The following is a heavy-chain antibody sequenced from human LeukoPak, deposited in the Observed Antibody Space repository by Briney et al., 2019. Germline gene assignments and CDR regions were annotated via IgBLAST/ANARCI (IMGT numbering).Heavy chain of an antibody. CDR3: ARWRRGGWSLDY. J-gene: IGHJ4*02. CDR2: ISYDGSKK. Sequence: GGSLRLSCAASGFSLSSYAIHWVRQAPGKGLEGVAIISYDGSKKYYADSVKGRFTISRDNSKNTLYPQMNSLRAEDTAVYYCARWRRGGWSLDYWGQGTLVTVSS. CDR1: GFSLSSYA. D-gene: IGHD6-19*01. V-gene: IGHV3-30*04.